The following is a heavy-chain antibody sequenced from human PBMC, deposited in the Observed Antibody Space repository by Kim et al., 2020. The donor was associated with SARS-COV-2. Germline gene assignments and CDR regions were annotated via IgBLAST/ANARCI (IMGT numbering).Heavy chain of an antibody. V-gene: IGHV3-7*01. CDR2: RKQDGREK. J-gene: IGHJ4*02. CDR3: TSWGAGNY. D-gene: IGHD6-13*01. Sequence: GGSLRLSCAASGFTFRNDWISWVRQAPGKWLEWVANRKQDGREKDYVDSVRVRFTISRDTAQNSLFLQMNSLRVEDTAVYYCTSWGAGNYWGPGTLGTVSS. CDR1: GFTFRNDW.